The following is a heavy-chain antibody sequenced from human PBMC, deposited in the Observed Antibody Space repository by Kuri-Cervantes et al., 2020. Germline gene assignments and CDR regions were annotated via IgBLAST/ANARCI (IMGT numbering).Heavy chain of an antibody. CDR1: GGTFSSYA. V-gene: IGHV1-69*05. CDR3: AKTSLLRYTSGQLLGYFDY. Sequence: SVKVSCKASGGTFSSYAISWVRQAPGQGLEWMGGIIPIFGTANYAQKFQGRVTITTDESTSTAYMELSSLRSEDTAVYYCAKTSLLRYTSGQLLGYFDYWGQGTLVTVSS. CDR2: IIPIFGTA. D-gene: IGHD2-2*01. J-gene: IGHJ4*02.